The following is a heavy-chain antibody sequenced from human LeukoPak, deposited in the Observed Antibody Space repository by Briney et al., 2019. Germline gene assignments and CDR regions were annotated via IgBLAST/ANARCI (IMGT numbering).Heavy chain of an antibody. J-gene: IGHJ4*02. D-gene: IGHD4-17*01. CDR1: GGSISSGGYY. Sequence: TSETLSLTCTVSGGSISSGGYYWSWIRQHPGKGLEWIGYIYYSGSTYYNPSLKSRVTISVDTSKNQFSLKLSSVTAADTAVYYCARAATVTTVFDYWGQGTLVTVSS. CDR2: IYYSGST. CDR3: ARAATVTTVFDY. V-gene: IGHV4-31*03.